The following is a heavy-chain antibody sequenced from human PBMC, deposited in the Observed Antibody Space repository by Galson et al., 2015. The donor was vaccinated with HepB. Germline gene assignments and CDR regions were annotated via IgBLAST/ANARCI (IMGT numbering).Heavy chain of an antibody. CDR1: GVNFGAYS. V-gene: IGHV3-48*01. J-gene: IGHJ4*02. D-gene: IGHD3-16*01. CDR3: VRWGSFDS. CDR2: FVKTSRGI. Sequence: ALRLSCAAAGVNFGAYSMDWVRQAPGEGLPGGSCFVKTSRGIYYIDSVKSRVTISIDNAKNSVTLQMTCLRVEDSAVYYGVRWGSFDSWGQGTLVIVSS.